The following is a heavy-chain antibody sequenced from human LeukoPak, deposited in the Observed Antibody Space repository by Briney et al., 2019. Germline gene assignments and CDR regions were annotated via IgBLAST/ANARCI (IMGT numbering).Heavy chain of an antibody. CDR1: GFTFSTYG. CDR3: TEAQLPRRELGNFYFDC. V-gene: IGHV3-30*18. J-gene: IGHJ4*02. D-gene: IGHD7-27*01. Sequence: GGSLRLSCAGSGFTFSTYGMHWVRQAPGKGLEWVAVVSYDGSSIYYADSVKGRFTISRDNSKNTLYLQMNSLRGEDTAVYYCTEAQLPRRELGNFYFDCWGQGILVTVSS. CDR2: VSYDGSSI.